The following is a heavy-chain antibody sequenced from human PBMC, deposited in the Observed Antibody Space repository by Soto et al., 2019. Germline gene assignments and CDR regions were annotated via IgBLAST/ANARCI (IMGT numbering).Heavy chain of an antibody. CDR1: GFTFISYW. Sequence: GGSLRLSCAASGFTFISYWMSWVRQAPGKGLEWVANIKQDGSEKYYVDSVKGRFTISRDNAKNSLYLQMNSLRAEDTAVYYCASESRRMDVWGQGTTVTVSS. J-gene: IGHJ6*02. D-gene: IGHD6-13*01. CDR3: ASESRRMDV. CDR2: IKQDGSEK. V-gene: IGHV3-7*03.